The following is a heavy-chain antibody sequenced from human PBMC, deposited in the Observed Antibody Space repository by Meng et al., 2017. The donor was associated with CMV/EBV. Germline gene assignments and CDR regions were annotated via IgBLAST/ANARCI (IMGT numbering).Heavy chain of an antibody. D-gene: IGHD6-13*01. V-gene: IGHV3-21*01. Sequence: GESLKISCAASGFTFSSYSMNWVRQAPGKGLEWVSSISSSSSYIYYADSVKGRFTISRDNAKNSLYLQMNRLRAEDTAVYYCARDEIAAAYYGMDVWGQGTTVTVSS. CDR3: ARDEIAAAYYGMDV. J-gene: IGHJ6*02. CDR2: ISSSSSYI. CDR1: GFTFSSYS.